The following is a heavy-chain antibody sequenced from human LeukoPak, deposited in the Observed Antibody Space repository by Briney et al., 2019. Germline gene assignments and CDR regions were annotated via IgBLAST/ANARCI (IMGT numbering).Heavy chain of an antibody. CDR3: AKEFGYGSGSYYNVLNWFDP. V-gene: IGHV3-23*01. Sequence: PGGSLRLSCAASGFTFSSYAMSWVRQAPGKGLEWLSAISGSGGSTYYADSVKGRFTISRDNSENTLYLQMNSLRAEDTAVYYCAKEFGYGSGSYYNVLNWFDPWGQGTLVTVSS. J-gene: IGHJ5*02. CDR2: ISGSGGST. D-gene: IGHD3-10*01. CDR1: GFTFSSYA.